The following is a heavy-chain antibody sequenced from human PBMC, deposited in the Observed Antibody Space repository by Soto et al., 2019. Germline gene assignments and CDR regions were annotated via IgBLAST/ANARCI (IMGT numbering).Heavy chain of an antibody. CDR1: GYSFTNYW. CDR3: ARAXXXXSNGVCSMAWFDP. CDR2: IDPSDSDT. D-gene: IGHD2-8*01. Sequence: EVQLVQPGAEVKKPGESLKISCKGSGYSFTNYWIGWVRQMPGXGLEWMGIIDPSDSDTRYSPSFQGQVTMSADKSISTAYLQWSSLKASDTAKYXXARAXXXXSNGVCSMAWFDPWGQGTLVTVSS. J-gene: IGHJ5*02. V-gene: IGHV5-51*01.